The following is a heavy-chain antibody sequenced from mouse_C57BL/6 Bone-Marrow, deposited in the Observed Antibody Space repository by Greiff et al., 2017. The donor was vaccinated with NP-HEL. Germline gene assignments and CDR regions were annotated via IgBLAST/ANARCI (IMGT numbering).Heavy chain of an antibody. CDR3: ARWFFAWFAY. Sequence: VQLQQPGAELVKPGASVKMSCKASGYTFPSYWITWVKQRPGQGLEWIGDIYPGSGSTNYNEKFKSKATLTVDTSSSTADMQLSSLTAEDSAVYYCARWFFAWFAYWGQGTLVTVSA. CDR2: IYPGSGST. CDR1: GYTFPSYW. V-gene: IGHV1-55*01. J-gene: IGHJ3*01. D-gene: IGHD2-2*01.